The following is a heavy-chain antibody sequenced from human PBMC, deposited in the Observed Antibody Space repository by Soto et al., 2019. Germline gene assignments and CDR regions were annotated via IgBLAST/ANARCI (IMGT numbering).Heavy chain of an antibody. CDR2: INHSGST. V-gene: IGHV4-34*01. CDR1: CGSFGGYY. Sequence: SETLCLTCAVYCGSFGGYYGSWIRQPPRKGLEWIGEINHSGSTNYNPSLKSRVTISVDTSKNQFSLKLSSVTAADTAVYYCSRAGLVVRNQDLAFDYRGQGTLVTVSS. J-gene: IGHJ4*02. CDR3: SRAGLVVRNQDLAFDY. D-gene: IGHD2-2*01.